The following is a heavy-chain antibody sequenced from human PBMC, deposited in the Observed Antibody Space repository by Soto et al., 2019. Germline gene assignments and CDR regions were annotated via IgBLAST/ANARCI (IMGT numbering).Heavy chain of an antibody. V-gene: IGHV1-69*06. D-gene: IGHD2-2*01. CDR3: ARDLSSTSPNWFDP. CDR2: IIPIFGTA. Sequence: SVKVSCKASGGTFSSYAISWVRQAPGQGLEWMGGIIPIFGTANYAQKFQGRVTITADKSTSTAYMELSSLRSEDTAVYYCARDLSSTSPNWFDPWGQGTLVTVSS. CDR1: GGTFSSYA. J-gene: IGHJ5*02.